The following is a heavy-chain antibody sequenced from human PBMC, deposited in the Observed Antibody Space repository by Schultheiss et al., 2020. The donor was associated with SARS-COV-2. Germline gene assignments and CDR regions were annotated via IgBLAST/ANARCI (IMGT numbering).Heavy chain of an antibody. J-gene: IGHJ4*02. D-gene: IGHD6-19*01. Sequence: GGSLRLSCAASGFTVSSNYMSWVRQAPGKGLEWVSAISGSGGSTYYADSVKGRFTISRDNSKNTLYLQMNSLRAEDTAVYYCAKDLIAVAGTFDYWGQGTLVTVSS. CDR1: GFTVSSNY. CDR2: ISGSGGST. CDR3: AKDLIAVAGTFDY. V-gene: IGHV3-23*01.